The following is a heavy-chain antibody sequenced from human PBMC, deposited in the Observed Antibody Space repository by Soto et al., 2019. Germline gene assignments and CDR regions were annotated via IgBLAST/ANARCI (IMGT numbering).Heavy chain of an antibody. CDR2: IIPILGIA. V-gene: IGHV1-69*02. CDR1: GGTFSSYT. D-gene: IGHD3-3*01. CDR3: ARAKIRSACITIFGVTEKRYYFDY. J-gene: IGHJ4*02. Sequence: QVQLVQSGAEVKKPGSSVKVSCKASGGTFSSYTISWVRQAPGQGLEWMGRIIPILGIANYAQKFQGRVTITADKSTSTAYMELSSLRSEDTAVYYCARAKIRSACITIFGVTEKRYYFDYWGQGTLVTVSS.